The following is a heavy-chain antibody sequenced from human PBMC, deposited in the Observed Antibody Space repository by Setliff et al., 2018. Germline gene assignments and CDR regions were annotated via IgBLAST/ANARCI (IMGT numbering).Heavy chain of an antibody. CDR2: IYTSGST. V-gene: IGHV4-4*08. J-gene: IGHJ3*02. CDR1: GGSISSYY. Sequence: PSETLSLTCTVSGGSISSYYWSWIRQPPWKGLEWIGYIYTSGSTNYNPSLKSRVTISLDTSKNQFSLKLSSVTAADTAVYYCVRVEAGYCSSTSCYVVGAFDIWGQGTMVTVSS. D-gene: IGHD2-2*03. CDR3: VRVEAGYCSSTSCYVVGAFDI.